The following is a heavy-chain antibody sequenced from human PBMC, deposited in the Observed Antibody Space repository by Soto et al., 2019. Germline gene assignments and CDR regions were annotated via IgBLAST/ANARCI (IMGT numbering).Heavy chain of an antibody. D-gene: IGHD2-15*01. CDR2: IIPIFGTA. V-gene: IGHV1-69*01. CDR3: ARDKGYCSGGSCWYYYYGMDV. Sequence: QVQLVQSGAEVKKPGSLVKVSCKASGGTFSSYAISWVRQAPGQGLEWMGGIIPIFGTANYAQKFQGRVTITADESTSTAYMELSSLRSEDTAVYYCARDKGYCSGGSCWYYYYGMDVWGQGTTVTVSS. CDR1: GGTFSSYA. J-gene: IGHJ6*02.